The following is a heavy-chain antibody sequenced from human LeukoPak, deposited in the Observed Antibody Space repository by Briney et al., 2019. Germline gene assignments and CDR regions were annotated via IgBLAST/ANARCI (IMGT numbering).Heavy chain of an antibody. D-gene: IGHD3-10*01. V-gene: IGHV1-8*01. J-gene: IGHJ5*02. Sequence: ASVKVSFMDSGYTFTSYDMNWVRPATGKGLEGVGRTNHNSGNTGYAQKFQGRVTMTRNTSISTAYMELSSLRSEDTAVYYCARVGILWFGERSHWFARWGQGTLVTVSS. CDR2: TNHNSGNT. CDR1: GYTFTSYD. CDR3: ARVGILWFGERSHWFAR.